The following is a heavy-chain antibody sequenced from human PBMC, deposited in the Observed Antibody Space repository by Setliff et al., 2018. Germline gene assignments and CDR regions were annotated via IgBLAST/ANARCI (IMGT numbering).Heavy chain of an antibody. CDR2: ISGSNGDT. J-gene: IGHJ4*02. D-gene: IGHD2-15*01. Sequence: ASVKVSCKTSGYVFTDFGIGWLRQAPGQGPEWMGWISGSNGDTDHTQKFINRLTLSLDASTNTAHMKLTGLGDDDTAIYYCVRAHHEDPLGFSIYWGQGTPVTVSS. CDR3: VRAHHEDPLGFSIY. CDR1: GYVFTDFG. V-gene: IGHV1-18*01.